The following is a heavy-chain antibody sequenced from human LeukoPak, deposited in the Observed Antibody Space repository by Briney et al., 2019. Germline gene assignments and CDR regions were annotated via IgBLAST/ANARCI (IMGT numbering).Heavy chain of an antibody. V-gene: IGHV4-34*01. CDR2: IDSSGTS. J-gene: IGHJ6*03. Sequence: SETLSRTCAVYGGSFSGYNWNWIRQSPGKGLEWIGNIDSSGTSHYNPVLKSRLTISVDTSKSHFSLRLASVTAADTAVYYCAKRIDYGGLYVYYYMDVWGKGTTVTVSS. CDR3: AKRIDYGGLYVYYYMDV. CDR1: GGSFSGYN. D-gene: IGHD4/OR15-4a*01.